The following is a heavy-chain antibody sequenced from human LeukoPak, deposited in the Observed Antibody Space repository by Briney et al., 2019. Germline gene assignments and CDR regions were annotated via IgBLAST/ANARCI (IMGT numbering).Heavy chain of an antibody. V-gene: IGHV3-23*01. CDR3: AKDLYSSGPRN. J-gene: IGHJ4*02. Sequence: PGGSLRLSCAASGFTVSSNYMSWVRQAPGKGLEWVSAISGSGGSTYYADSVKGRFTISRDNSKNTLYLQMNSLRAEDTAVYYCAKDLYSSGPRNWGQGTLVTVSS. D-gene: IGHD6-19*01. CDR1: GFTVSSNY. CDR2: ISGSGGST.